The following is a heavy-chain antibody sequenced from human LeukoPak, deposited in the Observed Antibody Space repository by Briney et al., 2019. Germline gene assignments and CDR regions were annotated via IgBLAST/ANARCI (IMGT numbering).Heavy chain of an antibody. CDR2: IYPGDSDT. V-gene: IGHV5-51*01. CDR1: GYSLTSYW. CDR3: ARRMSGYNSVMDV. Sequence: GESLKISCKGSGYSLTSYWIGWVRQMPGKGLEWMGIIYPGDSDTRYSPSFQGQVTISADKSISTAYLQWSSLKASDTAMYYCARRMSGYNSVMDVWGQGTTVTVSS. D-gene: IGHD5-24*01. J-gene: IGHJ6*02.